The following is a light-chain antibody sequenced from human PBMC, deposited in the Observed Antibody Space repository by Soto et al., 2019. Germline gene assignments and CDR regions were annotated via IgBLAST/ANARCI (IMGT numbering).Light chain of an antibody. CDR1: NSDVGSYNY. CDR2: EVT. Sequence: QSVLTQPPSASGSPGQSVTISCTGTNSDVGSYNYVSWYQQYPGKAPKLLIYEVTKRPSGVPDRFSGSKSGNTAYLTVSGLQAEDEADYYCNSFAGSAKRVFGGGTQLTVL. V-gene: IGLV2-8*01. J-gene: IGLJ3*02. CDR3: NSFAGSAKRV.